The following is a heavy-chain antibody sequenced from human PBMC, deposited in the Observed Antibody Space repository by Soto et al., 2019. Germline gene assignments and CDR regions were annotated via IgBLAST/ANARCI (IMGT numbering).Heavy chain of an antibody. CDR2: ISGSGGST. J-gene: IGHJ6*02. D-gene: IGHD6-19*01. CDR1: GFTFSSYA. CDR3: AKSRGEQCLVVQYYYGLAG. V-gene: IGHV3-23*01. Sequence: GGSLRLSCAAYGFTFSSYAMSWFRQAPGKGLEWVSAISGSGGSTYYADSVKGRFTISRDKSKNTLYLQLNSLRAEDTAVYYCAKSRGEQCLVVQYYYGLAGWGQVTTVTVSS.